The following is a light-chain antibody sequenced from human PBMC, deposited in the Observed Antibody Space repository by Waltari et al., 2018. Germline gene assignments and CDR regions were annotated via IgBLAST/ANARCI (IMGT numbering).Light chain of an antibody. J-gene: IGLJ1*01. CDR1: ISDIGRYNF. CDR2: EVS. CDR3: CSYTSTSTYV. V-gene: IGLV2-14*01. Sequence: TQPASVSGSPGQSIAISCTGSISDIGRYNFVSWYQHHPGTAPKLIIYEVSKRPSGVSLRFSGSKSGSTASLTISGLQAEDETTYYCCSYTSTSTYVFGNGTKVAVL.